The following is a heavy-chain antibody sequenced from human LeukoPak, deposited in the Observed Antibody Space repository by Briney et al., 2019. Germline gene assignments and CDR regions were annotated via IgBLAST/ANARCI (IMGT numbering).Heavy chain of an antibody. CDR3: ARGGGYSSGIRGDWFDP. Sequence: PGGSLRLSCAASGFTVSSNYMSWVRQAPGKGLEWVSVIYSGGSTYYADSVKGRFTISRGNSKNTLYLQMNSLRAEDTAVYYCARGGGYSSGIRGDWFDPWGQGTLVTVSS. CDR1: GFTVSSNY. J-gene: IGHJ5*02. V-gene: IGHV3-53*01. CDR2: IYSGGST. D-gene: IGHD6-19*01.